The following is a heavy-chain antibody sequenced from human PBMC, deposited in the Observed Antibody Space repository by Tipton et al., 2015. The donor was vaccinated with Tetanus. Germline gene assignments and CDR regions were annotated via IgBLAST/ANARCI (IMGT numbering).Heavy chain of an antibody. CDR1: GFTFRSYA. D-gene: IGHD3-16*01. V-gene: IGHV3-30*04. Sequence: SLRLSCAASGFTFRSYAMHWVRQVPGKGLEWVAVISNDASHIYYADSVRGRFTMSRENNKNTVHLQMNSLKVEDTAIYYCAREDGGPTLDYFDSWGQGALVIVSS. CDR2: ISNDASHI. J-gene: IGHJ4*02. CDR3: AREDGGPTLDYFDS.